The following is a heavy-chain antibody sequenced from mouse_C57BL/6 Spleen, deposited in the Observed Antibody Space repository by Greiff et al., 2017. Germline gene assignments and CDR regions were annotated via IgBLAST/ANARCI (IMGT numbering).Heavy chain of an antibody. J-gene: IGHJ3*01. V-gene: IGHV5-4*01. CDR3: ARDDLYGSSPWFAY. Sequence: EVQLQESGGGLVKPGGSLKLSCAASGFTFSSYAMSWVRQTPEKRLEWVATISDGGSYTYYPDNVKGRFTISRDNAKNNLYLQMSHLKSEDTAMYYCARDDLYGSSPWFAYWGQGTLVTVSA. CDR1: GFTFSSYA. D-gene: IGHD1-1*01. CDR2: ISDGGSYT.